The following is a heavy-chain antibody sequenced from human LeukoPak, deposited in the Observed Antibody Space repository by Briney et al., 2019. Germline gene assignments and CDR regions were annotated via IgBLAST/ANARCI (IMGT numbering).Heavy chain of an antibody. Sequence: SETLSLTCTVSGGSISSYYWSWIRQPPGKGLEWIGYIYYSGSTNYNPSLKSRVTISVDTSKNQFSLKLSSVTAADTAVYYCARVKPPTYYDFWSGYYSGYYYYGMDVWGQGTTVTVSS. V-gene: IGHV4-59*01. D-gene: IGHD3-3*01. CDR1: GGSISSYY. J-gene: IGHJ6*02. CDR3: ARVKPPTYYDFWSGYYSGYYYYGMDV. CDR2: IYYSGST.